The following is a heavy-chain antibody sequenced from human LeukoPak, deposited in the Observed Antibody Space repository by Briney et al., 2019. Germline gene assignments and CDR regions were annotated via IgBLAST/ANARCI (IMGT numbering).Heavy chain of an antibody. V-gene: IGHV3-30-3*01. Sequence: SGGSLRLSCAASGFTFSSYAMHWVRQAPGKGLEWVAVISYDGSNKYYADSVKGRFIISRDNSKNTLYLQMNSLRAEDTAVYYCARSYGSGSYWSFDYWGQGTLVTVSS. CDR2: ISYDGSNK. D-gene: IGHD3-10*01. CDR1: GFTFSSYA. J-gene: IGHJ4*02. CDR3: ARSYGSGSYWSFDY.